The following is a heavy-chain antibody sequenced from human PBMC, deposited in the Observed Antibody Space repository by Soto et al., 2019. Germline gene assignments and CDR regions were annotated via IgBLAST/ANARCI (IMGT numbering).Heavy chain of an antibody. Sequence: PGGSLRLSCAASGFTFSSYSMNWVRQAPGKGLEWVSSISSSSSYIYYADSVKGRFTISRDNAKNSLYLQMNSLRAEDTAVYYCARDLGIYGDYLNHYYYGMDVWGQGTTVTVSS. CDR3: ARDLGIYGDYLNHYYYGMDV. V-gene: IGHV3-21*01. CDR2: ISSSSSYI. D-gene: IGHD4-17*01. CDR1: GFTFSSYS. J-gene: IGHJ6*02.